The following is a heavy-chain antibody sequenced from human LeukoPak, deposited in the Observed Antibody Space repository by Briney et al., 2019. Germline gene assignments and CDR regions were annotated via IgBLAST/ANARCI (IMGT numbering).Heavy chain of an antibody. CDR1: GFTFSSYS. V-gene: IGHV3-21*01. Sequence: GGSLRLSCAASGFTFSSYSMNWVRQAPGKGLEWVSSISSSSSYIYYADSVKGRFTISRDNAKNSLYLQMNSLRAEDTAVYYCARDLSYDSSGYLDAFDIWGQGTMVTVSS. J-gene: IGHJ3*02. CDR2: ISSSSSYI. D-gene: IGHD3-22*01. CDR3: ARDLSYDSSGYLDAFDI.